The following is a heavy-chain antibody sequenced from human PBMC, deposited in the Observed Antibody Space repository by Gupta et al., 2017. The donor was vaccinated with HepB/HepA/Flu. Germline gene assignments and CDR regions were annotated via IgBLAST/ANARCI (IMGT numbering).Heavy chain of an antibody. V-gene: IGHV4-39*01. CDR3: AKHMWNGRQNYNWFDP. Sequence: QLQLQESGPGLVKPSETLSLTCSVSGGSIRSYYWGWIRQSPGKGVEWIGSIDHSGNTYYNPSRKSRLTIAVDTAKNQFSLKLSSVTAADTAVYFCAKHMWNGRQNYNWFDPWGQGTLVTVSS. D-gene: IGHD1-1*01. CDR2: IDHSGNT. J-gene: IGHJ5*02. CDR1: GGSIRSYY.